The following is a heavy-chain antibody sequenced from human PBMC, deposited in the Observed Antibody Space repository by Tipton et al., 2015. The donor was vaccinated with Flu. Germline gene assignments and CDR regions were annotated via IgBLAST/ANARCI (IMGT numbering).Heavy chain of an antibody. CDR2: VYPSGTT. J-gene: IGHJ4*02. V-gene: IGHV4-39*01. CDR3: ARLSFYDVDLKNFYFDY. Sequence: TLSLTCTVSSGSIRSTNYFCAWIRQPPGKGLELIGSVYPSGTTYYNPSLKSRVTISVDTSKNQLSLKLSSVTAADTAMFYCARLSFYDVDLKNFYFDYWGQGTLVTVSS. D-gene: IGHD3-10*02. CDR1: SGSIRSTNYF.